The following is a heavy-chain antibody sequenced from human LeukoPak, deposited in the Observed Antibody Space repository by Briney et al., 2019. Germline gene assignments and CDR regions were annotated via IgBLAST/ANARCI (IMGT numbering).Heavy chain of an antibody. CDR2: INPNSGGT. Sequence: ASVKVSCKASGYTFTGYYMHWVRQAPGQGLEWMGWINPNSGGTNYAQKFQGRVTMTRDTSISTDYMELSRLRSDDTAVYYCARDRYYYDSSGYSGAPDYWGQGTLVTVSS. D-gene: IGHD3-22*01. CDR3: ARDRYYYDSSGYSGAPDY. V-gene: IGHV1-2*02. J-gene: IGHJ4*02. CDR1: GYTFTGYY.